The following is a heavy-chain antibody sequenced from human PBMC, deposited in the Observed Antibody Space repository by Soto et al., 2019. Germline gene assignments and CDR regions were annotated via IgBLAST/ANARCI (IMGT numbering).Heavy chain of an antibody. D-gene: IGHD6-19*01. CDR2: MSNTGRTI. J-gene: IGHJ4*02. Sequence: PGGSLRLSCEGSGFTFSTYNMDWVRQAPGKGLEWVSYMSNTGRTIFYADSVRGRFTISRDNAKNALFLQMNSLRAEDTAVYYCAKVASPGIAVSWGQGTLVTVSS. CDR1: GFTFSTYN. CDR3: AKVASPGIAVS. V-gene: IGHV3-48*01.